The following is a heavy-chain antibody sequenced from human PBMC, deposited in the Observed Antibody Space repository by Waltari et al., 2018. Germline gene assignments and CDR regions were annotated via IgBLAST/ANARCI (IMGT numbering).Heavy chain of an antibody. CDR1: GFTFDDYA. V-gene: IGHV3-9*01. CDR3: AKDRGITIFGGYGMDV. J-gene: IGHJ6*02. CDR2: ISWNSGSI. Sequence: EVQLVESGGGLVQPGRPLRLSCAASGFTFDDYAMHWVRQAPGKGLEWVSGISWNSGSIGYADSVKGRFTISRDNAKNSLYLQMNSLRAEDTALYYCAKDRGITIFGGYGMDVWGQGTTVTVSS. D-gene: IGHD3-3*01.